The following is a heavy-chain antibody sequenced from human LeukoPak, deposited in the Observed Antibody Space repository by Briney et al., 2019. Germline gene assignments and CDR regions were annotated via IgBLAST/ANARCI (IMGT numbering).Heavy chain of an antibody. CDR1: GFTFSSYA. CDR2: ISGSGGST. V-gene: IGHV3-23*01. CDR3: AKAYCGGDCYNDY. Sequence: GGSLRLSCAASGFTFSSYAMSWVRQAPGKGLEWVSAISGSGGSTYYADSVKGRFTISRDNSKNTLYLQMSSLRAEDTAVYYCAKAYCGGDCYNDYWGQGTLVTVSS. J-gene: IGHJ4*02. D-gene: IGHD2-21*02.